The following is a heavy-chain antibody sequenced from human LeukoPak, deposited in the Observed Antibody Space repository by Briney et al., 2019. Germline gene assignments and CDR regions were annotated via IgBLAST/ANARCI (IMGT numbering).Heavy chain of an antibody. J-gene: IGHJ4*01. D-gene: IGHD6-19*01. V-gene: IGHV3-23*01. CDR3: ARDSRPTIAVAGFDY. CDR1: GFTFNNYA. Sequence: GGSLRLSCSVSGFTFNNYAMNWVRQAPGKGLEWVSGISGSGSTTYYADSVKGRFTISRVNSKNTLYLQMNNLRGEDTAVYFYARDSRPTIAVAGFDYWGHGTLVTVSS. CDR2: ISGSGSTT.